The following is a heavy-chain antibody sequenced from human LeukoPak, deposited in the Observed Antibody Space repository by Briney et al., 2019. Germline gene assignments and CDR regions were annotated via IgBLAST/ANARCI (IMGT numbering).Heavy chain of an antibody. CDR3: ARANAFDL. CDR1: GGSISSNY. J-gene: IGHJ3*01. V-gene: IGHV4-4*07. CDR2: IHSSGST. Sequence: PSETLSLTCAVSGGSISSNYWNWIRQAAGKGLEWIGRIHSSGSTNYNPSLKSRVTISVDTSKNQFSLNLSPVTAADTAVYYCARANAFDLWGQGTMVTVSS.